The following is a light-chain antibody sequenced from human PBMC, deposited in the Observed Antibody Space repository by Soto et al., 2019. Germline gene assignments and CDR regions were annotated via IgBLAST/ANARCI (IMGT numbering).Light chain of an antibody. V-gene: IGLV1-47*02. CDR2: DND. CDR3: AAWDDSLSGRYV. J-gene: IGLJ1*01. Sequence: QSLLTQPPSASGPPGQRVTISCSGGSSNIGSNFVYWYQQLPGTAPKLLIYDNDQRPSGVPDRISGSKSGTSASLAISGLRSEDEADYYCAAWDDSLSGRYVFGTGTKVTVL. CDR1: SSNIGSNF.